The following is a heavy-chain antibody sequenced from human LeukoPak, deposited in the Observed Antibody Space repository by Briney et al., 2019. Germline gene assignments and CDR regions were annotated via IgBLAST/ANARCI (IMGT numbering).Heavy chain of an antibody. V-gene: IGHV4-39*07. CDR2: IYYSGST. CDR1: GGSISSSSYY. D-gene: IGHD3-22*01. J-gene: IGHJ4*02. Sequence: SETLSLTCTVSGGSISSSSYYWGWIRQPPGKGLEWIGSIYYSGSTYYNPSLKIRVTISVDTSKNQFSLKLSSVTAADTAVYHCARARRYDSSGYYHPIDYWGQRTLVTVSS. CDR3: ARARRYDSSGYYHPIDY.